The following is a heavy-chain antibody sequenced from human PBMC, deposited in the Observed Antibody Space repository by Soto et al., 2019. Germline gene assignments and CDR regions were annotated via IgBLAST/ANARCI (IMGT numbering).Heavy chain of an antibody. V-gene: IGHV4-39*01. D-gene: IGHD3-22*01. CDR3: ASQPYDSSGYYYGA. J-gene: IGHJ5*02. CDR2: MYSSGNT. Sequence: QLQLQESGPGLVKPSETLSLTCTVSAGSISRSNYYWGWIRQPPGKGLEWIGSMYSSGNTYYNPSPKGGGNISVDTSQHQFPPTAASVPAADTAVYYCASQPYDSSGYYYGAWGQGTLVTVSS. CDR1: AGSISRSNYY.